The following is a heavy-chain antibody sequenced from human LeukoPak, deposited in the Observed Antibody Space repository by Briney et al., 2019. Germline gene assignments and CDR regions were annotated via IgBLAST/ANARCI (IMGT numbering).Heavy chain of an antibody. CDR2: LSSTGNT. J-gene: IGHJ3*02. CDR1: GFTVSRNY. D-gene: IGHD3-3*01. Sequence: GGSLRLSCAASGFTVSRNYMNWVRQAPGKGLEWVSLLSSTGNTSYADSVKGRFTISTHNSKNTLYLQVNSLRPDDTAMYYCARWRPSDACDIWGQGTMVIVSS. CDR3: ARWRPSDACDI. V-gene: IGHV3-53*04.